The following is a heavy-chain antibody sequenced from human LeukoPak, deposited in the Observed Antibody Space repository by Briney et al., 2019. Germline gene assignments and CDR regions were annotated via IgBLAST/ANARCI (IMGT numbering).Heavy chain of an antibody. CDR2: INQNGSEI. V-gene: IGHV3-7*01. D-gene: IGHD1-14*01. CDR1: GFTFSNYW. CDR3: ARDPLTQNDY. Sequence: PGGSLRPSCAASGFTFSNYWMSWVRQAPGKGLEWVANINQNGSEIYYVDSVKGRFTISRDNAKNSLYLQMNTLRAEDTALYYCARDPLTQNDYWGQGTLVTVSS. J-gene: IGHJ4*02.